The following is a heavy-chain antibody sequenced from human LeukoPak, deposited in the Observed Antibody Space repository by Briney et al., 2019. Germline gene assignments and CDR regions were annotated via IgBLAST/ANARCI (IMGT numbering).Heavy chain of an antibody. CDR1: GFTFSSYS. Sequence: GGSLRLSCAASGFTFSSYSMNWVRQAPGKGLEWVSYISSSGSAIYYADSVEGRFTISRDNAENSLYLQMNSLRAEDTAVYYCARDKRVGAINFDYWGQGTLVTVSS. CDR2: ISSSGSAI. V-gene: IGHV3-48*04. J-gene: IGHJ4*02. CDR3: ARDKRVGAINFDY. D-gene: IGHD1-26*01.